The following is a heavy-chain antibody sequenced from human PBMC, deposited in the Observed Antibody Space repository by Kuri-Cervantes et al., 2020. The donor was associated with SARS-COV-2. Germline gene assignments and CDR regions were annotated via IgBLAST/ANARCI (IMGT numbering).Heavy chain of an antibody. CDR1: GFTFSSYS. CDR3: AGGSVPSAIHFDY. V-gene: IGHV3-48*01. Sequence: GESLKIYCEASGFTFSSYSMNWVRQAPGKGLEWVSYISSSSSTIYYADSVKGRFTISRDNAKNSLYLQMNSLRAEDTAVYYCAGGSVPSAIHFDYWGQGTLVTVSS. D-gene: IGHD2-2*02. J-gene: IGHJ4*02. CDR2: ISSSSSTI.